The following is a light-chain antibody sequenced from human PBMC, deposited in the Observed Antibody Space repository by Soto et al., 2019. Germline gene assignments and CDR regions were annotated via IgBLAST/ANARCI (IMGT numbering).Light chain of an antibody. J-gene: IGKJ4*01. CDR3: QQYNNWPLP. CDR2: GAS. CDR1: QSFSSN. V-gene: IGKV3-15*01. Sequence: EIVMTQSPATLSVSPGERATLSCRASQSFSSNLAWYQQKPGQAPRVLIYGASTRATGFPARFSGSGSGTEFTLTISSLQSEDFAVYYCQQYNNWPLPFGGGTKVEIK.